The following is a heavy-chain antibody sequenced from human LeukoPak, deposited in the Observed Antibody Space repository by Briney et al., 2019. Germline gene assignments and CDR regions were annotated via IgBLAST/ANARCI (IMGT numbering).Heavy chain of an antibody. CDR1: GYTFTSYG. CDR3: ASDPYYDSSGYSYSHFDY. D-gene: IGHD3-22*01. CDR2: MSAYNGNT. Sequence: ASVKVSCKASGYTFTSYGISWVRQAPGQGLKWMGWMSAYNGNTNYAQKLQGRVTMTTDTSTSTAYMELRSLRSDDTPVYYCASDPYYDSSGYSYSHFDYWGQGTLVTVSS. V-gene: IGHV1-18*01. J-gene: IGHJ4*02.